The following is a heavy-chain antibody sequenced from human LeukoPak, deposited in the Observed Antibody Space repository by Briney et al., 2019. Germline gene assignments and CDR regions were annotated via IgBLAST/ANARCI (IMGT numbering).Heavy chain of an antibody. CDR2: IYSGRA. V-gene: IGHV4-59*01. J-gene: IGHJ3*02. CDR3: ARERSASPAFDI. CDR1: GGSIGTFY. Sequence: PSETLSLTCTVSGGSIGTFYWHWIRQHPGKGLEWLGYIYSGRAIYNPSLKSRVTMTVNTEKNQFSLRLTSVNAADAAVYYCARERSASPAFDIWGQGTGVSVSS.